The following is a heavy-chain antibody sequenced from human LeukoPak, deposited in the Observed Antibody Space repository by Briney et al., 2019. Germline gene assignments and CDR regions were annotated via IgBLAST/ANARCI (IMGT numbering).Heavy chain of an antibody. CDR2: IIPIFGTA. CDR1: GGTFSSYA. Sequence: SAKVSCKASGGTFSSYAISWVRQAPGQGLEWMGGIIPIFGTANYAQKFQGRVTITTDESTSTAYMELSSLRSEDTAVYYCARASCSSTSCRSPGAFDIWGQGTMVTVSS. CDR3: ARASCSSTSCRSPGAFDI. J-gene: IGHJ3*02. D-gene: IGHD2-2*01. V-gene: IGHV1-69*05.